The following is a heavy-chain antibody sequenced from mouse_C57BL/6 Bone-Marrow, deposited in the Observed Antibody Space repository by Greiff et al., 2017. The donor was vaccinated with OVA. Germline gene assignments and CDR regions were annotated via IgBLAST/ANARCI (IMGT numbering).Heavy chain of an antibody. CDR3: ARGLYYGSSSWYFDV. D-gene: IGHD1-1*01. J-gene: IGHJ1*03. CDR2: TFYSGIT. V-gene: IGHV3-3*01. CDR1: GFSINSDCY. Sequence: EVKLLESGPSLVRPSQTLSLTCTVTGFSINSDCYWIWIRQFPGNKLEYIGYTFYSGITYYNPSLESRTYITRDTSKNQFSLKLSSVTTEDTATYYCARGLYYGSSSWYFDVWGTGTTVTVSS.